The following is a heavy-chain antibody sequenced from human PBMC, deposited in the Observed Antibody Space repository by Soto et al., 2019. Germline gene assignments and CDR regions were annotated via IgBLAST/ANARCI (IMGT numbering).Heavy chain of an antibody. D-gene: IGHD6-6*01. Sequence: HPGGSLRLSCPASGFSFSDYIMNGARQAPGKGLEWLSYISRSGSLNYYADSVKGRFTISRDNAKNSLYLEMNSVRDEDTAMYYCARDLEYSSSWYYYYGLDVWGHGTTVTVSS. J-gene: IGHJ6*02. CDR1: GFSFSDYI. CDR2: ISRSGSLN. CDR3: ARDLEYSSSWYYYYGLDV. V-gene: IGHV3-48*02.